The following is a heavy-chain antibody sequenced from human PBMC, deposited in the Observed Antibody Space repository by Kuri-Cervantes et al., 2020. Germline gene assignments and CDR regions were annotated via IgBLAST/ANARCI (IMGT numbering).Heavy chain of an antibody. V-gene: IGHV1-8*01. Sequence: ASVKVSCKASGYTFTSYDINWVRQATGQGLEWMGWMNPNSGNTGYAQKFQGRVTMTRNTSISTAYMELSSLRSEDTAVYYCARVVIQYGSPYYYMDVWGKGTTVTVSS. J-gene: IGHJ6*03. CDR1: GYTFTSYD. D-gene: IGHD4-17*01. CDR3: ARVVIQYGSPYYYMDV. CDR2: MNPNSGNT.